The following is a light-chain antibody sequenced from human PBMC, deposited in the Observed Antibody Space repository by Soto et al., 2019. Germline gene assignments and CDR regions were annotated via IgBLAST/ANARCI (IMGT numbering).Light chain of an antibody. CDR1: QSVSSSY. J-gene: IGKJ5*01. CDR3: QQRSSWPIT. CDR2: GAS. V-gene: IGKV3D-20*02. Sequence: EIVLTQSPGTLSLSPGERATLSCRASQSVSSSYLAWYQQKPGQAPRLLIYGASRRATGIPDRFSGSGSGADFTLTISSLEPEDFAVYYCQQRSSWPITFGQGTRLEIK.